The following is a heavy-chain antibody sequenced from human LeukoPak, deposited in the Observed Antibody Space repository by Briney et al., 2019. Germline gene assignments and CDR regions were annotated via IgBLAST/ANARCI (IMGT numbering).Heavy chain of an antibody. D-gene: IGHD5-24*01. V-gene: IGHV5-51*01. J-gene: IGHJ4*02. CDR2: IYPGDSDT. CDR3: ARQGLHTSFDY. Sequence: GESLKITCKGSGYSFTSYWIGWVRPMPGKGLEWMGIIYPGDSDTRYSPSFQGQVAISADKSISTAYLQWSSLKASDTAMYYCARQGLHTSFDYWGQGTLVTVSS. CDR1: GYSFTSYW.